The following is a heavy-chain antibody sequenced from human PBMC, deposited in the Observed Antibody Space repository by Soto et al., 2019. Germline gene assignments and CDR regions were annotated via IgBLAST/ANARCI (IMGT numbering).Heavy chain of an antibody. J-gene: IGHJ6*02. CDR1: GGSISSYY. D-gene: IGHD6-13*01. CDR3: ARDGRRAYSSSWYDYSYVMDG. CDR2: IYYSGST. V-gene: IGHV4-59*01. Sequence: PSETLSLTCTVSGGSISSYYWSCIRQPPGKGLGWIGYIYYSGSTNYNPSRKSRVTISLDTSKNQFSLKLSSVTAADTAVYYCARDGRRAYSSSWYDYSYVMDGWGQGTTVTVSS.